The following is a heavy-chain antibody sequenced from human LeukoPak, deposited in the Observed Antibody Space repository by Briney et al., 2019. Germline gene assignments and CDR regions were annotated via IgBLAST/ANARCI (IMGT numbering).Heavy chain of an antibody. J-gene: IGHJ6*03. CDR3: ARANERPLDYYYYYMDV. Sequence: ASVKVSCKASGYTFTSYDINWVRQATGQGLEWMGWMNPNSGNTGYAQKFQGRVTMTRNTSISTAYMELSSLRSEDTAVYYCARANERPLDYYYYYMDVWGKGTTVTVSS. CDR2: MNPNSGNT. CDR1: GYTFTSYD. D-gene: IGHD1-1*01. V-gene: IGHV1-8*01.